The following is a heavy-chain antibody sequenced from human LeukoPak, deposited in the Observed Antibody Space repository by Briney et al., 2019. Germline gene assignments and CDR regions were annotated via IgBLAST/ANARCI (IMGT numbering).Heavy chain of an antibody. D-gene: IGHD6-19*01. J-gene: IGHJ4*02. CDR1: GFTFSSNY. Sequence: GGSLRLSCAASGFTFSSNYMSWVRQAPGKGLEWVSVIYSGGSTYYADSVKGRFTISRDNSKNTLYLQMNSLRAEDTAVYYCARVIAVAYFDYWGQGTLVTVSS. CDR3: ARVIAVAYFDY. CDR2: IYSGGST. V-gene: IGHV3-53*01.